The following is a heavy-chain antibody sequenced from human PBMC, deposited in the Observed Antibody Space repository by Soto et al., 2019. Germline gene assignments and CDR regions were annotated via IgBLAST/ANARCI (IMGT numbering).Heavy chain of an antibody. Sequence: QVHLQESGPGLVKPSETLSLTCTVSGGSVSSDNYYWTWIRQPPGKGLEWIGHIYHSGSTNYNPPLKSRVTISVDTSKNRSSLKVTSVTAADTAIYYCARAYYDSWSGYFDYWGQGTLVTVSS. CDR1: GGSVSSDNYY. V-gene: IGHV4-61*01. CDR2: IYHSGST. J-gene: IGHJ4*02. D-gene: IGHD3-3*01. CDR3: ARAYYDSWSGYFDY.